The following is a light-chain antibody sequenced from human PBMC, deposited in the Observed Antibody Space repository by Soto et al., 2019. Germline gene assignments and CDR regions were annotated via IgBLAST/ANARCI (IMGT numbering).Light chain of an antibody. V-gene: IGKV1-39*01. CDR3: QQTYNVPIT. CDR1: HIISTS. CDR2: AAS. J-gene: IGKJ5*01. Sequence: DIQMTHSPSSLSSSVVYRVTITCRASHIISTSLAWYQQQPGKAPKLLIYAASSLQSGVPSRFSGSGSGTHFTLTITSLQPEDSATYYCQQTYNVPITFGQGTRLEIK.